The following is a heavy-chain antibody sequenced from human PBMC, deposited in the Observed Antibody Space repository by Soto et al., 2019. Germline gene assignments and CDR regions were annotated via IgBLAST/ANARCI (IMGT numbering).Heavy chain of an antibody. CDR1: GDSINNFY. CDR2: IYANGNT. V-gene: IGHV4-4*09. CDR3: ARGRSNGAFDS. D-gene: IGHD1-26*01. Sequence: TSETLSLTCTVSGDSINNFYWSWIRQSPGKGLEWIAYIYANGNTNHNPSLKRRVGISIDTSKSQFSLNLTSVTAADTAVYFCARGRSNGAFDSWGQGALVTVSS. J-gene: IGHJ4*02.